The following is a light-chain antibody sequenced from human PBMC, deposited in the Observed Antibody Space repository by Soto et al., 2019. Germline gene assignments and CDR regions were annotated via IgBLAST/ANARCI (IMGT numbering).Light chain of an antibody. Sequence: QSALTQPASVSGSPGQSIAISCTGTSSDVGSYHLVSWYQQHPGKAPKLMIYEVSKRPSGVSNRFAGSKSDNTASLTISGLQAEDEADYFCCSYAGSWTYVFGTGTKLTVL. CDR3: CSYAGSWTYV. CDR2: EVS. J-gene: IGLJ1*01. V-gene: IGLV2-23*02. CDR1: SSDVGSYHL.